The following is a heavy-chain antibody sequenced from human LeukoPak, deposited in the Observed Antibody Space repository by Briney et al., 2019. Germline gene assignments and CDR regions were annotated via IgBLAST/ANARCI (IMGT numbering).Heavy chain of an antibody. J-gene: IGHJ3*02. CDR3: ASTHARYGAFDI. CDR2: ISPYNGNT. CDR1: GYTFTSYG. D-gene: IGHD5-18*01. Sequence: ASVKVSCKASGYTFTSYGISWVRQAPGQGLEWMGWISPYNGNTNYAQKFQGRVTMTTDTSTSTAYMELRSLRSDDTAVYYCASTHARYGAFDIWGQGTMVTVSS. V-gene: IGHV1-18*01.